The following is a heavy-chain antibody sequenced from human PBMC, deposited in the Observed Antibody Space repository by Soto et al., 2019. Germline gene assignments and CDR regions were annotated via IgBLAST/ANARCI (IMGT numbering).Heavy chain of an antibody. V-gene: IGHV1-18*01. CDR2: ISAYNGNT. J-gene: IGHJ6*02. CDR3: ARGVYYYYGMDV. CDR1: GYTFTSYG. D-gene: IGHD3-10*02. Sequence: QVQLVQSGAEVKKPGASVKVSCKASGYTFTSYGISWVRQAPGQGLEWMGWISAYNGNTNYAQKLQGRVTMTTDTXXXXXXXXXXXXXXXXTAVYYCARGVYYYYGMDVWGQGTTVTVSS.